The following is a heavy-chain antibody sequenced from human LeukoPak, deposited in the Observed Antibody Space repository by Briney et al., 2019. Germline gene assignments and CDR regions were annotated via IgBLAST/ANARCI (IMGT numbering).Heavy chain of an antibody. CDR3: AGGSYYGSGSRPGYIEY. CDR1: GFSVNNNY. CDR2: MDNFGYK. Sequence: GGSLRLSCAASGFSVNNNYMNWVRQATGKGLEWVSLMDNFGYKHYADSVEGRVTISRDSSRNTVYLQLNSLRAEDTAVYYCAGGSYYGSGSRPGYIEYWGQGTLVTVSS. D-gene: IGHD3-10*01. V-gene: IGHV3-53*01. J-gene: IGHJ4*02.